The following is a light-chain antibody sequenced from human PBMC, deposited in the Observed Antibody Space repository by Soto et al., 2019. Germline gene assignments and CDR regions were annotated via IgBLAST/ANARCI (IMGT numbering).Light chain of an antibody. CDR1: SSDIGGYNY. V-gene: IGLV2-14*03. CDR2: DVS. J-gene: IGLJ1*01. Sequence: QSALTQPASVSGSPGQSITISRTGTSSDIGGYNYVSWYQQLPGKVPKLIIYDVSNRPSGVSDRFSGSKSGNAASLTISGLQAEDEADYYCSSYTSTSTLYVFGTGTKVTVL. CDR3: SSYTSTSTLYV.